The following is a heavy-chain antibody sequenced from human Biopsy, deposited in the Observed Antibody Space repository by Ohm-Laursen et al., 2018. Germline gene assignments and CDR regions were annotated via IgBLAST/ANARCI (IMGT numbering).Heavy chain of an antibody. CDR3: ARNTGWYGDLYYFDY. J-gene: IGHJ4*02. CDR2: INPSGSTT. V-gene: IGHV1-46*01. CDR1: GYSFTSYY. Sequence: ASVKVSCKASGYSFTSYYMHWVRQAPGQGLGWMGMINPSGSTTSYPQIFQGRVTMTRDTSKSSVYMELTSLRSADMSVYFCARNTGWYGDLYYFDYWGQGTLVTVSS. D-gene: IGHD6-19*01.